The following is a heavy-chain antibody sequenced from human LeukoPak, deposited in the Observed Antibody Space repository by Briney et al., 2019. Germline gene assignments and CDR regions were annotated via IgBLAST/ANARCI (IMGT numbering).Heavy chain of an antibody. Sequence: SRTLSLTCTVSGGSISSGGYYWSWIRQHPGKGLEWIGYIYYSGSTYYNPSLKSRVTISVDTSKNQFSLKLSSVTAADTAVYYCASNYYDSSGYPSYYFDYWGQGTLVTVSS. CDR3: ASNYYDSSGYPSYYFDY. D-gene: IGHD3-22*01. CDR2: IYYSGST. J-gene: IGHJ4*02. V-gene: IGHV4-31*03. CDR1: GGSISSGGYY.